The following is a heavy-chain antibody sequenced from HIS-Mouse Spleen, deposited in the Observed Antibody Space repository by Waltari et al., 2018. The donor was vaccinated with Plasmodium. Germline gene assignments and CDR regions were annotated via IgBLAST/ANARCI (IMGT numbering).Heavy chain of an antibody. J-gene: IGHJ3*02. CDR1: GFTVSSTY. V-gene: IGHV3-53*01. D-gene: IGHD6-6*01. CDR3: ARGMKSSSSAFDI. Sequence: EVQLVESGGGLIQPGGSLRLSCAASGFTVSSTYMLWVRQAPGKGRGGVSVIYSGGSTYYADSVKGRFTISRDNSKNTLYLQMNSLRAEDTAVYYCARGMKSSSSAFDIWGQGTMVTVSS. CDR2: IYSGGST.